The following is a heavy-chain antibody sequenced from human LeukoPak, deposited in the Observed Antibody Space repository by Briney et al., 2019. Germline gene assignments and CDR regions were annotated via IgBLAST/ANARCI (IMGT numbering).Heavy chain of an antibody. J-gene: IGHJ5*02. V-gene: IGHV1-18*01. CDR2: ISAYNGNT. Sequence: GASVKVSCKASGGTFSSYAISWVRQAPGQGLEWMGWISAYNGNTNYAQKLQGRVTMTTDTSTSTAYMELRSLRSDDTAVYYCARGIRVTMVRGVQYNWFDPWGQGTLVTVSS. D-gene: IGHD3-10*01. CDR3: ARGIRVTMVRGVQYNWFDP. CDR1: GGTFSSYA.